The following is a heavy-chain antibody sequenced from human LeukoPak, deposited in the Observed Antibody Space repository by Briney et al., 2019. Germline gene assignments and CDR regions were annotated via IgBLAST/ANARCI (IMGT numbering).Heavy chain of an antibody. V-gene: IGHV4-59*01. CDR1: GGSISSYY. Sequence: SETLSLTCTVSGGSISSYYWSWIRQPPGKGLEWIGYIYYSGSTNYNPSLKSRVTISVDTSKNQFFLKLSSVTAADTAVYYCARGTYGGYFDYWGQGTLVTVSS. J-gene: IGHJ4*02. D-gene: IGHD3-10*01. CDR2: IYYSGST. CDR3: ARGTYGGYFDY.